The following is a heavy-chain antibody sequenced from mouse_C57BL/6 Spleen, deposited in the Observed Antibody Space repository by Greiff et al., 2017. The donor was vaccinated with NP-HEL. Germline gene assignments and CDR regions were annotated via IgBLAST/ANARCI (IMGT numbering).Heavy chain of an antibody. CDR1: GYTFTSYW. CDR2: IDPSDSET. J-gene: IGHJ2*01. Sequence: HVQLQQPGAELVRPGSSVKLSCKASGYTFTSYWMHWVEQRPIQGLEWIGNIDPSDSETHYNQKFKDKATLTVDRSSSTAYMQLSSLTSEDSAVYYCAREEDYYGSSYDYWGQGTTLTVSS. CDR3: AREEDYYGSSYDY. V-gene: IGHV1-52*01. D-gene: IGHD1-1*01.